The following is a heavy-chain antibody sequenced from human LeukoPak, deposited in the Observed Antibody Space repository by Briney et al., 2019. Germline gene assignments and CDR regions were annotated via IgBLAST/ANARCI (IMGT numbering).Heavy chain of an antibody. Sequence: GGSLRLSCAASGFNFFTYGVSWVRQAPGQGLEWVSAISSSGVGTYYADSVKGRFTISRDNSKNTVHLQMSSLRAEDTAFYYCAKHVEPRRGVDYWGQGTLVTVSS. CDR3: AKHVEPRRGVDY. V-gene: IGHV3-23*01. CDR2: ISSSGVGT. J-gene: IGHJ4*02. CDR1: GFNFFTYG. D-gene: IGHD3-10*01.